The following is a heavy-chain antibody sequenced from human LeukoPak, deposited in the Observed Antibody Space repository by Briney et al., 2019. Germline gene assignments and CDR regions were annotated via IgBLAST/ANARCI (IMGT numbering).Heavy chain of an antibody. J-gene: IGHJ4*02. CDR1: GFTFSSYG. CDR2: ISYDGSNK. Sequence: PGRSLRLSCAVSGFTFSSYGMHWVRQAPGKGLEWVAVISYDGSNKYYADSVKGRFTISRDNSKNTLYLQMNSLRAEDTAVYYCAKDLRGSGSYPYYWGQGTLVTVSS. V-gene: IGHV3-30*18. D-gene: IGHD3-10*01. CDR3: AKDLRGSGSYPYY.